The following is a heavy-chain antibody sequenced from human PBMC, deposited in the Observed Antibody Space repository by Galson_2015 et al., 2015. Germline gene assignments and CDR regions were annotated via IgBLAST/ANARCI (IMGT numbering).Heavy chain of an antibody. CDR1: GFTFSSYG. Sequence: SLRLSCAASGFTFSSYGMHWVRQAPGKGLEWVAVIWYDGSNKYYADSVKGRFTISRDNSKNTLYLQMNSLRAEDTAVYYCARDEIVDDEDDFDYWGQGTLVTVSS. J-gene: IGHJ4*02. CDR2: IWYDGSNK. CDR3: ARDEIVDDEDDFDY. V-gene: IGHV3-33*01. D-gene: IGHD1-26*01.